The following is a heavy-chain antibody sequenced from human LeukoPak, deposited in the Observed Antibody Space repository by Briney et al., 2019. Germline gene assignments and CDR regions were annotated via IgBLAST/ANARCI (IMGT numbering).Heavy chain of an antibody. CDR1: GFSFNTYA. J-gene: IGHJ4*02. V-gene: IGHV3-23*01. CDR2: IRGSGADT. D-gene: IGHD2-15*01. CDR3: AKEGHLGYCSSGMCYLDY. Sequence: PGRSLRLSCAASGFSFNTYAMSWVRQAPGKGLEWVSVIRGSGADTYYADSVKGWFTISRDNSKNTVYLQMSSLRAEDTAVYYCAKEGHLGYCSSGMCYLDYWGQGTLVTVSS.